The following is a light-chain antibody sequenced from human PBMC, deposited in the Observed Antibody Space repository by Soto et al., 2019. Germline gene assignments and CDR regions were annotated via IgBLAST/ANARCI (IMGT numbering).Light chain of an antibody. CDR2: EVN. V-gene: IGLV2-14*01. Sequence: QSALTQPASLSGSPGQSITISCTGTSSDIGAYDYVSWFQQHPGKAPKLMISEVNNRPSGVSNRCSGSKSGNTAYPTISGPQVEAEAESFCFSFTTTSTHVFGTGTQGTVL. CDR3: FSFTTTSTHV. J-gene: IGLJ1*01. CDR1: SSDIGAYDY.